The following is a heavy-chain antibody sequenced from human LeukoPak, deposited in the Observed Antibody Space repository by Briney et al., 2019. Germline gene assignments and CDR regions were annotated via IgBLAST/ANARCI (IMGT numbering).Heavy chain of an antibody. CDR3: ARMRYSYGYYFDY. V-gene: IGHV1-69*04. CDR1: GGTFSSYA. CDR2: IIPILGIA. Sequence: ASVKVSCKASGGTFSSYAISWVRQAPGQGLEWMGRIIPILGIANYAQKFQGRVTMTTDTSTSTAYMELRGLRSDDTAVYYCARMRYSYGYYFDYWGQGTLVTVSS. D-gene: IGHD5-18*01. J-gene: IGHJ4*02.